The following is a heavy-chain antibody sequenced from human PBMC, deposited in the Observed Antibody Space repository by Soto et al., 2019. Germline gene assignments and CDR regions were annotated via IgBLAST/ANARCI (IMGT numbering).Heavy chain of an antibody. V-gene: IGHV2-5*02. Sequence: QITLKESGPTLVKPTQTLTLTCTFSGFSLTTRGVGVGWIRQPPGKALECLALIYWDDDKRSSPSLQSRLSIAKDTSKNRVVLTMNNVDPVDTATYYCAHIPNYYQYDWFDPWGQGTLVSVST. CDR3: AHIPNYYQYDWFDP. D-gene: IGHD3-16*01. CDR1: GFSLTTRGVG. J-gene: IGHJ5*02. CDR2: IYWDDDK.